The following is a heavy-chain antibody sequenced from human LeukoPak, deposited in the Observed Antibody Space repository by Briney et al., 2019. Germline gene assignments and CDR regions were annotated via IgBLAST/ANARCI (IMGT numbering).Heavy chain of an antibody. CDR3: ARGHYGDYRVYYTLFDY. CDR2: IYPGDSDT. Sequence: GESLKISCKGSGYSFTNYWIGWVRQMPGKGLEWMGIIYPGDSDTRYSPSFQGQVTISADKSISTAYLQWSSLKASDTAMYYCARGHYGDYRVYYTLFDYWGQGTLVTGSS. D-gene: IGHD4-17*01. V-gene: IGHV5-51*01. CDR1: GYSFTNYW. J-gene: IGHJ4*02.